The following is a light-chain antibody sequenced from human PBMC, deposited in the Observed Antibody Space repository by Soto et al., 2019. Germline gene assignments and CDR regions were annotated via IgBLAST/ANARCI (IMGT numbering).Light chain of an antibody. J-gene: IGKJ1*01. CDR2: GSS. CDR1: QTISDY. CDR3: QQYNSYSLT. V-gene: IGKV1-39*01. Sequence: DIQMTQSPPSLSASVGDRVTITCRASQTISDYLHWYQQKPGKAPTLLIYGSSSLQTGVPPRFSGSGSGTEFTLTISSLQPDDVATYYCQQYNSYSLTFGQGTKVDIK.